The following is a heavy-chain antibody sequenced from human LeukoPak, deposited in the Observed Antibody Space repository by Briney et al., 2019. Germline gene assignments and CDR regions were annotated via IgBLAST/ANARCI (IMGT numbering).Heavy chain of an antibody. V-gene: IGHV3-30*18. Sequence: GGSLRLSCAASGFTFSNIGMHWVLQAPGKGLEWVAVVSRTGGTKYYGDSVQGRFTISRDNSKNTLYLQMNSLRAEDTAVYYCAKESHSEGYGSYFDGWGPGTLVSVSS. CDR3: AKESHSEGYGSYFDG. D-gene: IGHD1-26*01. CDR1: GFTFSNIG. J-gene: IGHJ4*02. CDR2: VSRTGGTK.